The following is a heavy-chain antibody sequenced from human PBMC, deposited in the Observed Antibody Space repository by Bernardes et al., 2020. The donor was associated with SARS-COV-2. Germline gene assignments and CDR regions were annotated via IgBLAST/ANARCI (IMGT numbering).Heavy chain of an antibody. CDR3: SRGAATLDT. V-gene: IGHV1-8*01. J-gene: IGHJ5*02. CDR1: GYTFTSYD. Sequence: ASVKVSCKASGYTFTSYDINWVRQATGQGLEWMVWMNPKICNPGYAQKFQGRVTMTRNTSISTAYMEMSSLRSEDTAVYYTSRGAATLDTWGQGTLV. D-gene: IGHD6-13*01. CDR2: MNPKICNP.